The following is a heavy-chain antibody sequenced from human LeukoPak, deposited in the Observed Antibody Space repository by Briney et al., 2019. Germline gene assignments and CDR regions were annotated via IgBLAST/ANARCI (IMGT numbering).Heavy chain of an antibody. CDR3: ARRQTPDY. CDR2: IYNSGIS. J-gene: IGHJ4*02. Sequence: SETLSLTCTVSGGSISSSGYYWAWIRQPPGEGLNWIGNIYNSGISYYNPSLKSRVTISVDTSKNQFSLRLSSVTAADTAVYYCARRQTPDYWGQGTLVTVFS. CDR1: GGSISSSGYY. V-gene: IGHV4-39*01. D-gene: IGHD2-15*01.